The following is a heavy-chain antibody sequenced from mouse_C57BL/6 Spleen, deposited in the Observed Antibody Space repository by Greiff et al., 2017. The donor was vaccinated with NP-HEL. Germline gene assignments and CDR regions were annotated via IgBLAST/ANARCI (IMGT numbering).Heavy chain of an antibody. J-gene: IGHJ2*01. D-gene: IGHD2-2*01. Sequence: QVQLKQSGAELVRPGASVTLSCKASGYTFTDYEMHWVKQTPVHGLEWIGAIDPETGGTAYNQKFKGKAILTADKSASTAYMELRSLTSEDSAVYYWTNEGMVTYFDYWGQGTTLTVSS. CDR3: TNEGMVTYFDY. CDR1: GYTFTDYE. V-gene: IGHV1-15*01. CDR2: IDPETGGT.